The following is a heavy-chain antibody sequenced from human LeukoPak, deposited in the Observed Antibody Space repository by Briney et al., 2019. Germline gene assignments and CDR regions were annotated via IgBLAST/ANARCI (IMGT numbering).Heavy chain of an antibody. Sequence: GRSLRLSCGASGFTSDDYAMHWVRQAPGKGLECVSGIRWNGGIIGYADSVKGRFTISRDNAKNSLYLQMNSLRAEDMALYYCAKEGRYGNSFDYWGQGTLVTVSS. CDR3: AKEGRYGNSFDY. CDR1: GFTSDDYA. CDR2: IRWNGGII. J-gene: IGHJ4*02. V-gene: IGHV3-9*02. D-gene: IGHD4-23*01.